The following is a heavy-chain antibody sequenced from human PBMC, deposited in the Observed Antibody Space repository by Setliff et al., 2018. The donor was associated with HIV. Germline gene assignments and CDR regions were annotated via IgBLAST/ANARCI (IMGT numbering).Heavy chain of an antibody. Sequence: ASVKVSCKISGYTPTELSIHWVRQAPGKGLEWMANFDPEDGETFYAQKFQGRLTMTEDTSTDTAYMELSSLRSDDTAMYYCVTDPGYSSTWYSESFQHWGQGTVVTVSS. CDR3: VTDPGYSSTWYSESFQH. D-gene: IGHD6-13*01. CDR1: GYTPTELS. V-gene: IGHV1-24*01. CDR2: FDPEDGET. J-gene: IGHJ1*01.